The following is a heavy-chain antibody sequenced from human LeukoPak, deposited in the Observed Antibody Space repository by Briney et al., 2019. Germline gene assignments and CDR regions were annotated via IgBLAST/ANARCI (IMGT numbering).Heavy chain of an antibody. CDR1: GGSFSGYY. CDR2: INHSGST. D-gene: IGHD3-10*01. J-gene: IGHJ3*02. V-gene: IGHV4-34*01. Sequence: PSETLSLTCAVYGGSFSGYYWSWIRRPPGKGLEWIGEINHSGSTNYNPSLKSRVTISVDTSKNQFSLKLSSVTAADTAVYYCARIPTYGSGSYSAFDIWGQGTMVTVSS. CDR3: ARIPTYGSGSYSAFDI.